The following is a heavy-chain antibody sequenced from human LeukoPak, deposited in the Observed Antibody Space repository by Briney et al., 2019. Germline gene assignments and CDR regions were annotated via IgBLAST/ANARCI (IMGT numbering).Heavy chain of an antibody. D-gene: IGHD6-19*01. J-gene: IGHJ6*02. CDR3: ARTRRQTAVAGRQNTYYHYGMDV. Sequence: SGPTLVNPTQTLTLTCTFSGFSLSTSGMCVSWIRQPPGKALEWLALIDWDDDKYYSTSLKTRLTISKDTSKNQVVLTMTNMDPVDTATYYCARTRRQTAVAGRQNTYYHYGMDVWGQGTTVTVSS. CDR1: GFSLSTSGMC. CDR2: IDWDDDK. V-gene: IGHV2-70*01.